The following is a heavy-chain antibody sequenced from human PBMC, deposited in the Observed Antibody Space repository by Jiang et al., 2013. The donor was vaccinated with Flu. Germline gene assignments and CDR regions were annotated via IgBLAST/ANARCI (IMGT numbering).Heavy chain of an antibody. J-gene: IGHJ4*02. CDR2: IYWDDDK. D-gene: IGHD3-10*01. V-gene: IGHV2-5*02. CDR1: GFSLSTSGVG. CDR3: AHKKVTMVRGVIISPFDY. Sequence: KPTQTLTLTCTFSGFSLSTSGVGVGWIRQPPGKALEWLALIYWDDDKRYSPPLKSRLTITKDTSKNQVVLTMTNMDPVDTATYYCAHKKVTMVRGVIISPFDYWGQGTLVTVSS.